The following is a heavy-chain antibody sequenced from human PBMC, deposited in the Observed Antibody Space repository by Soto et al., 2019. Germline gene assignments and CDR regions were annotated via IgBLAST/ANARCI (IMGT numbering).Heavy chain of an antibody. D-gene: IGHD1-26*01. Sequence: VASVKASCKASGYTFTSYGISWVRQAPGQGLEWMGWISAYNGNTNYAQKLQGRVTMTTDTSTSTAYMELRSLRSDDTAVYYCARYSTLVHAKAPADLTHALDIWGQGTMVTVS. CDR2: ISAYNGNT. V-gene: IGHV1-18*01. CDR3: ARYSTLVHAKAPADLTHALDI. J-gene: IGHJ3*02. CDR1: GYTFTSYG.